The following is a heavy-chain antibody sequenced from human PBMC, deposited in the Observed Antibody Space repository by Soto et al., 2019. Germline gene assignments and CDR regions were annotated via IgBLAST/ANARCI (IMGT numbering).Heavy chain of an antibody. CDR2: ISYDGSNK. CDR1: GFTFSSYG. D-gene: IGHD6-19*01. J-gene: IGHJ4*02. V-gene: IGHV3-30*18. CDR3: AKDEAGPFDY. Sequence: ESGGGVVQPGRSLRLSCAASGFTFSSYGMHWVRQAPGKGLEWVAVISYDGSNKYYADSVKGRFTISRDNSKNTLYLQMNSLRAEDTAVYYCAKDEAGPFDYWGQGTLVTVSS.